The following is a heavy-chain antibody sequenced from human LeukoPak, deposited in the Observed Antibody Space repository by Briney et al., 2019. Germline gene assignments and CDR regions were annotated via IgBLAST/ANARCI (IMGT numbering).Heavy chain of an antibody. V-gene: IGHV3-23*01. CDR1: GLTFNTYA. CDR3: AKELRGFDY. J-gene: IGHJ4*02. CDR2: VSGSGAGT. Sequence: GGSLRLSCAASGLTFNTYAMSWVRQAPGKGLQWVSTVSGSGAGTFYGDSVKGRFTISRDNSNNTLFLQMNSLSADDTAVYFCAKELRGFDYWGQGTLVTVSS.